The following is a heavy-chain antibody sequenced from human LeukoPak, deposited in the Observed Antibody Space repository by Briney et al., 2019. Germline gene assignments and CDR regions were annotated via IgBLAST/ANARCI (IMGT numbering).Heavy chain of an antibody. D-gene: IGHD6-19*01. J-gene: IGHJ4*02. Sequence: PSETLSLTCTVSGGSISINSYYWAWIRQPPGKGLEWIGSIYYTGTTYYNPSLKNRVTISVDTSNNQFSLRLTSVTAADTAVYYCARAGRQWLVGTTIRGDNPPYYFDYWGQGTLVTVSS. CDR3: ARAGRQWLVGTTIRGDNPPYYFDY. V-gene: IGHV4-39*07. CDR2: IYYTGTT. CDR1: GGSISINSYY.